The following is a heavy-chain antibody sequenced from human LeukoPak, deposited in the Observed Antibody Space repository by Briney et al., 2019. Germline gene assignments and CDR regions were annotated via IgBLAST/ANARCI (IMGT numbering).Heavy chain of an antibody. CDR2: INHSGST. CDR3: ARGRIAARPVANWFDP. V-gene: IGHV4-34*01. J-gene: IGHJ5*02. Sequence: SETLSLTCAVYGGPFSGYYWSWIRQPPGKGLEWIGEINHSGSTNYNPSLKSRVTISVDTSKNQFSLKLSSVTAADTAVYYCARGRIAARPVANWFDPWGQGTLVTVSS. D-gene: IGHD6-6*01. CDR1: GGPFSGYY.